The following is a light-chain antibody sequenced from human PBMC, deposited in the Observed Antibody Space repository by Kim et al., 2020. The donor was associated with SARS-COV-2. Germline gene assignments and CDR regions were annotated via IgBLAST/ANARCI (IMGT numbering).Light chain of an antibody. CDR2: GAS. CDR1: QSCSSSY. J-gene: IGKJ2*01. V-gene: IGKV3-20*01. Sequence: PGARATLSRSASQSCSSSYLAWYQQKPGQTPRLLIYGASSRATGIPERFSGSGSGTDVTLTISRLEPEDFAVYYCQQYGSSPPMYTFGQGTKLEI. CDR3: QQYGSSPPMYT.